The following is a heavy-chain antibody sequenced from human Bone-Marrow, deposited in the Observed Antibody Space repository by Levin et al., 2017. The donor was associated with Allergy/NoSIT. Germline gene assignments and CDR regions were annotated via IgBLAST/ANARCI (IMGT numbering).Heavy chain of an antibody. Sequence: GESLKISCTASGFTFSIYNMNWVRQAPGKGLEWISYISGSSSTKYYTDSVQGRFTISRDNAKNSLYLQMNSLRDEDTAVYYCARDMLYYSFHMDVWGKGTTVTVS. CDR3: ARDMLYYSFHMDV. J-gene: IGHJ6*03. D-gene: IGHD2-8*01. CDR1: GFTFSIYN. V-gene: IGHV3-48*02. CDR2: ISGSSSTK.